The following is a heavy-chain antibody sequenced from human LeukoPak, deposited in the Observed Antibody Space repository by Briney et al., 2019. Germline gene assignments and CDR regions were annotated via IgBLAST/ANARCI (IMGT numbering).Heavy chain of an antibody. D-gene: IGHD3-22*01. CDR1: GGSFSGYY. CDR3: ARDPPGGYDSSG. CDR2: INHSGST. V-gene: IGHV4-34*01. Sequence: SETLSLTCAVYGGSFSGYYWSWIRQPPGKGLEWIGEINHSGSTNYNPSLKSRVTISVDTSKNQFSLKLSSVTAADTAVYYCARDPPGGYDSSGWGQGTLVTVSS. J-gene: IGHJ4*02.